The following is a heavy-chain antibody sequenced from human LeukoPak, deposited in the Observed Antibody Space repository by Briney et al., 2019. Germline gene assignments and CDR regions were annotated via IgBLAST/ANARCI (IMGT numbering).Heavy chain of an antibody. CDR1: GFTFSNAW. J-gene: IGHJ5*02. CDR2: ISSSGSTI. D-gene: IGHD3-10*01. V-gene: IGHV3-11*04. CDR3: ARDSVLFDP. Sequence: PGGSLRLSCAASGFTFSNAWMSWVRQAPGKGLEWVSYISSSGSTIYYADSVKGRFTISRDNAKNSLYLQMNSLRAEDTAVYYCARDSVLFDPWGQGTLVTVSS.